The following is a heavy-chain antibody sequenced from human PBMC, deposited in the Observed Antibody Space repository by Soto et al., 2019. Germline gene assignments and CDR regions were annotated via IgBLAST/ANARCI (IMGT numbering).Heavy chain of an antibody. Sequence: QVQLVQSGAEVKKPGSSVKVSCKASGGTFSSYTISWVRQAPGQGLEWMGRIIPILGIANYAQKFQGRVTITADKSTSTAYMELSSLRSEDTAVYYCARELDPRVGFDYWGQGTLVTVSS. CDR1: GGTFSSYT. CDR2: IIPILGIA. V-gene: IGHV1-69*08. J-gene: IGHJ4*02. CDR3: ARELDPRVGFDY.